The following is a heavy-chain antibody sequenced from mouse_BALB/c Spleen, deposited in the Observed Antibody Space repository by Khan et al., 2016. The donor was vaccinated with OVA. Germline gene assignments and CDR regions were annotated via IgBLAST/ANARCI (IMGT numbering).Heavy chain of an antibody. V-gene: IGHV1-4*01. Sequence: QIQLVQSGAELARPGASVKMSCKASGYTFTSYTIHWIKLRPGQGLEWIGYINPSNGYTNYNQKFKDKATLTVDKSSTTAYMQLSSLPSDDSAVYNCVRDGAYHRNDGWFAYWGQGTLVTVSA. D-gene: IGHD2-14*01. CDR2: INPSNGYT. J-gene: IGHJ3*01. CDR3: VRDGAYHRNDGWFAY. CDR1: GYTFTSYT.